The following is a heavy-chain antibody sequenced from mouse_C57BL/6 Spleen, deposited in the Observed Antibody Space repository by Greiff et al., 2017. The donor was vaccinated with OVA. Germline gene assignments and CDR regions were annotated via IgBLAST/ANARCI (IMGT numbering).Heavy chain of an antibody. D-gene: IGHD1-1*01. CDR2: ILPGSGST. J-gene: IGHJ2*01. CDR1: GYTFTGYW. V-gene: IGHV1-9*01. CDR3: ARGNYYYGSSSYYFDY. Sequence: VQLQQSGAELMKPGASVKLSCKATGYTFTGYWIEWVKQRPGHGLEWIGEILPGSGSTNYNEKFKGKATFTADTSSNTAYMQLSSLTTEDSAIYYCARGNYYYGSSSYYFDYWGQGTTLTVSS.